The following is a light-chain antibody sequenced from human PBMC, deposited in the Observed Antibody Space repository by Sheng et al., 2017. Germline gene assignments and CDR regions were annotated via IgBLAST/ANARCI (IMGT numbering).Light chain of an antibody. Sequence: DIQMTQSPSTLSASEGDRVTLACRASQSISSWLAWYQQKPGKAPKLLIYRASSLEGGVPSRFSGSGSGTEFTLTISSLQPDDFATYYCQQYNSYSRTFGQGTKVEIK. V-gene: IGKV1-5*03. CDR2: RAS. CDR1: QSISSW. J-gene: IGKJ1*01. CDR3: QQYNSYSRT.